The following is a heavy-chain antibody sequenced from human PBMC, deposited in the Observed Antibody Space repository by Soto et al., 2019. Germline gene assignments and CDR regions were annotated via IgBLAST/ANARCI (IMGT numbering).Heavy chain of an antibody. CDR1: GYTFTRSG. J-gene: IGHJ6*02. CDR3: AREGVAPYYYYGMDV. Sequence: QVQLVQSGAEVKKPGASVKVSCKASGYTFTRSGISWVRQAPGQGLEWMGWISTYNGDTNYAQTFQGRVTMTTDTYXCTVYMELRSLRSDDTAVYYCAREGVAPYYYYGMDVWGQGTPVTVSS. D-gene: IGHD5-12*01. CDR2: ISTYNGDT. V-gene: IGHV1-18*01.